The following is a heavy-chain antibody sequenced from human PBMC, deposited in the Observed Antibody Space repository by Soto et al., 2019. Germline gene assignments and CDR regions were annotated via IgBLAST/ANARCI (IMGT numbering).Heavy chain of an antibody. V-gene: IGHV4-39*01. CDR1: GGSIYRSGYY. CDR2: IDYNGVT. Sequence: QVQLQESGPGLVKPSETLSLTCTVSGGSIYRSGYYWGWIRQPPGRGLEWFGNIDYNGVTYSNPSLKSRVTISRDTSKNQFSLKLTSVTAADTALYYCGKVLVGATGHTDSDSWGPGTLVAVSS. D-gene: IGHD2-15*01. J-gene: IGHJ4*02. CDR3: GKVLVGATGHTDSDS.